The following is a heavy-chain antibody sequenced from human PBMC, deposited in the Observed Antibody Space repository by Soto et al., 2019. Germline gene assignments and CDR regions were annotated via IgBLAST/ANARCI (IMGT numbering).Heavy chain of an antibody. V-gene: IGHV3-30*18. CDR1: GFTFSSYG. CDR2: ISYDGSNK. CDR3: AKDKVPVVVTAPLDY. Sequence: QVQLVESGGGMVQPGRSLRLSCAASGFTFSSYGMHWVRQAPGKGLEWVAVISYDGSNKYYADSVKGRFTISRDNSKNTLYLQMNSLRAEDTAVYYCAKDKVPVVVTAPLDYWGQGTLVTVSS. J-gene: IGHJ4*02. D-gene: IGHD2-21*02.